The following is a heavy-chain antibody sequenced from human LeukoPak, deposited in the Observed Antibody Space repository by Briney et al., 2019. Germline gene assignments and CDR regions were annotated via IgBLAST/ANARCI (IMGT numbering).Heavy chain of an antibody. D-gene: IGHD3-22*01. V-gene: IGHV1-69*04. J-gene: IGHJ3*02. Sequence: SVKVSCRASGGTFSSYAISWVRQAPGQGLEWMGRIIPILGIANYAQKFQGRVTITADKSTSTAYMELSSLRSEDTAVYYCAREGRHHYYDSSGLDPWAFDIWGQGTMVTVSS. CDR2: IIPILGIA. CDR1: GGTFSSYA. CDR3: AREGRHHYYDSSGLDPWAFDI.